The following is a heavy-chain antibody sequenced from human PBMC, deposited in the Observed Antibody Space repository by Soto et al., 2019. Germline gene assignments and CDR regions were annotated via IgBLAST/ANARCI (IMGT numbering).Heavy chain of an antibody. D-gene: IGHD6-6*01. CDR1: GDSITGRGYY. V-gene: IGHV4-31*02. CDR3: ARGPSSLSLRKFFFDF. J-gene: IGHJ4*02. Sequence: QVQLQESGPGLVKPSQTLSLICSVSGDSITGRGYYWSWIRQHPGKGLEWIGYIYYNSNTYYRPYLRSRVTMSLDTSKNQFTLKLSSVTAADTAVYYCARGPSSLSLRKFFFDFWGQGSLVTVSS. CDR2: IYYNSNT.